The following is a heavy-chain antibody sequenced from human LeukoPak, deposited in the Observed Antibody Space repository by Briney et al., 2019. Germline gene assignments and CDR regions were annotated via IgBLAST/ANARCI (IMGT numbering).Heavy chain of an antibody. V-gene: IGHV3-23*01. CDR1: GFTFSSYA. CDR3: AKKVDCSSTSCYGPWFDP. Sequence: GGSLRLSCAASGFTFSSYAMSWVRQAPGKRLEWVSAISGSGGSTYYADSVKGRFTISRDSSKNTLYLQMNSLRAEDTAVYYCAKKVDCSSTSCYGPWFDPWGQGTLVTVSS. CDR2: ISGSGGST. J-gene: IGHJ5*02. D-gene: IGHD2-2*01.